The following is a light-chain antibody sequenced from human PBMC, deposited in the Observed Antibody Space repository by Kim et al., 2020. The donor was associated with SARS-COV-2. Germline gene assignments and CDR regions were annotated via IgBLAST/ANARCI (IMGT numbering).Light chain of an antibody. Sequence: QAVVTQPPSVSGAPGERVTVSCSGSSSNIGSHYDVSWYQQLPGTAPKLIIYGDFHRPSGVPDRFSGSKSGTSASLAITGLQADDEADYYCQSYDDTLRTVVFGGGTQLTVL. J-gene: IGLJ2*01. CDR2: GDF. CDR3: QSYDDTLRTVV. CDR1: SSNIGSHYD. V-gene: IGLV1-40*01.